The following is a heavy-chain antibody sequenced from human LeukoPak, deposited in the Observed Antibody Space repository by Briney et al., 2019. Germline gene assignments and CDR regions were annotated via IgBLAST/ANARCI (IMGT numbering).Heavy chain of an antibody. CDR1: GFAFHNYA. CDR3: AKDTGGNGAYFYAMDV. V-gene: IGHV3-9*01. D-gene: IGHD4-23*01. CDR2: INWNSDTK. Sequence: GGSLRLSCVGSGFAFHNYAMHWVRRPPGKGLEWVSAINWNSDTKACADSVKGRFTISRDRARNSLYLQMDSLRPEDTALYYCAKDTGGNGAYFYAMDVWGQGTSVTVSS. J-gene: IGHJ6*02.